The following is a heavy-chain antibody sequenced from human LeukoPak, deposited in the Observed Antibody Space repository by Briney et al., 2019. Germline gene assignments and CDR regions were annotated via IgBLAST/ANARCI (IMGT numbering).Heavy chain of an antibody. D-gene: IGHD3-9*01. CDR1: GYTFTGSY. V-gene: IGHV1-2*02. CDR3: SRSSLRYFDWLPNFDY. CDR2: INPNSGVP. Sequence: ASVKISCTASGYTFTGSYMHWVRHAPGQRLLWMGWINPNSGVPNSAQKFQVRGTMTRDTSNSTAYMELSRLRSDDTAVYYYSRSSLRYFDWLPNFDYWGQGTLVTVSS. J-gene: IGHJ4*02.